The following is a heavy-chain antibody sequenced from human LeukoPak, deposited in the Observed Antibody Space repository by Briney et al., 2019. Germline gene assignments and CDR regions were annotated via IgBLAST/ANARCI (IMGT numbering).Heavy chain of an antibody. V-gene: IGHV4-34*01. Sequence: PSETPSLTCAVYGGSFSGYYWSWIRQPPGKGLEWIGEINHSGSTNYNPSLKSRVTISVDTSKNQFSLKLSSVTAADTAVYYCARGRGYSYGYGYNYWGQGTLVTVSS. CDR3: ARGRGYSYGYGYNY. CDR1: GGSFSGYY. D-gene: IGHD5-18*01. J-gene: IGHJ4*02. CDR2: INHSGST.